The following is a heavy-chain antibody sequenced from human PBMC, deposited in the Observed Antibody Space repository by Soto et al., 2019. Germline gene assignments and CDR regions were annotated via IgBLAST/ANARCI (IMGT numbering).Heavy chain of an antibody. CDR2: INGDGTTT. D-gene: IGHD4-17*01. CDR3: VRDLSETTKFDY. CDR1: GFTFSSYW. V-gene: IGHV3-74*01. Sequence: EVQLVESGGGLVQPGGSLRLSCAASGFTFSSYWMHWVRQAPGKGLVWVSRINGDGTTTGYADFVKGRFSISRDSAKNTLNLQMNSPRAEDTAVYYCVRDLSETTKFDYWGQGTLVTVSS. J-gene: IGHJ4*02.